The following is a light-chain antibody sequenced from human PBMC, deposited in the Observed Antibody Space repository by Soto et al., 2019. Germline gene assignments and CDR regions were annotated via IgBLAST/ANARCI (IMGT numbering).Light chain of an antibody. J-gene: IGKJ5*01. CDR1: QTILNSY. V-gene: IGKV3-20*01. CDR3: QQYGSSPIT. Sequence: EIVLTQSPGTLSLSPGESATLSCRASQTILNSYLAWYQQKGGQSPRLLIYGASSRATGIPDRFSGSGSGTDFTLTISRLEPEDFAVYYCQQYGSSPITFGQGTRLEIK. CDR2: GAS.